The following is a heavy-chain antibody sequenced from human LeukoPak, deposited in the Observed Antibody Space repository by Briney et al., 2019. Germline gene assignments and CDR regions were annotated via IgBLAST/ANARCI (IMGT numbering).Heavy chain of an antibody. CDR2: IHYSGST. J-gene: IGHJ4*02. V-gene: IGHV4-59*13. CDR1: GVSISTDY. Sequence: SETLSLTCTVSGVSISTDYWTWVRQSPGRGLEWIGYIHYSGSTSYNPALKSRVTISVDTSKNQFSLKLTSVTSADTAVYYCARDAGATAYWGQGALVTVSS. D-gene: IGHD4/OR15-4a*01. CDR3: ARDAGATAY.